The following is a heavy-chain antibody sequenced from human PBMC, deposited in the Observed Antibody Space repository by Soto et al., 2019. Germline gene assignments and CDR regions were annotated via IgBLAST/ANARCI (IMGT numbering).Heavy chain of an antibody. J-gene: IGHJ4*02. CDR3: AKNTPQSSITIFGVATTYFDY. Sequence: GGSLRLSCAASGFTFSSYAMSWVRQAPGKGLEWVSAISGSGGSTYYADSVKGRFTISRDNSKNTLYLQMNSLRAEDTAVYYCAKNTPQSSITIFGVATTYFDYWGQGTLVTVSS. CDR1: GFTFSSYA. V-gene: IGHV3-23*01. D-gene: IGHD3-3*01. CDR2: ISGSGGST.